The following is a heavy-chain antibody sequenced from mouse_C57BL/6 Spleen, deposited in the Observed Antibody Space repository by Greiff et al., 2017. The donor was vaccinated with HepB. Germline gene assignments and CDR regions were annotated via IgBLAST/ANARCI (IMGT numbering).Heavy chain of an antibody. CDR2: ISDGGSYT. Sequence: EVKVEESGGGLVKPGGSLKLSCAASGFTFSSYALSWVRQTPEKRLEWVATISDGGSYTYYPDNVKGRFTISRDNAKNNLYLQMSHLKSEDTAMYYCARVADYYGSSMDYWGQGTSVTVSS. D-gene: IGHD1-1*01. CDR3: ARVADYYGSSMDY. CDR1: GFTFSSYA. V-gene: IGHV5-4*03. J-gene: IGHJ4*01.